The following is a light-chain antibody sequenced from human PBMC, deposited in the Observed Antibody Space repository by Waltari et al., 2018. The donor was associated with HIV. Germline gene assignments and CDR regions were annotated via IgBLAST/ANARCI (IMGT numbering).Light chain of an antibody. CDR3: AAWDDTLTVV. V-gene: IGLV1-47*01. J-gene: IGLJ2*01. CDR1: SSNIGTNY. Sequence: QSVLTQPPSASGTPGQSVTISCSGTSSNIGTNYVYWYQQFPGTAPKPLIYRNNKRPSGVPDRFSGSKSGTSASLAISGLRSDDEADYYCAAWDDTLTVVFGGGTKLTVL. CDR2: RNN.